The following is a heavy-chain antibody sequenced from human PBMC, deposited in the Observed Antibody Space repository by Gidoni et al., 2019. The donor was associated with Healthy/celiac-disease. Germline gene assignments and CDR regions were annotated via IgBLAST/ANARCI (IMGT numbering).Heavy chain of an antibody. Sequence: QVQLVQSGAAVKKPGASVKVSCTSSGYTFTSYGISWVRQAPGQGLEWMGWISAYNGNTNYAQKLQGRVTMTTDTSTSTAYMELRSLRSDDTAVYYCARDKVDGDYYYGMDVWGQGTTVTVSS. CDR1: GYTFTSYG. J-gene: IGHJ6*02. CDR3: ARDKVDGDYYYGMDV. CDR2: ISAYNGNT. D-gene: IGHD4-17*01. V-gene: IGHV1-18*01.